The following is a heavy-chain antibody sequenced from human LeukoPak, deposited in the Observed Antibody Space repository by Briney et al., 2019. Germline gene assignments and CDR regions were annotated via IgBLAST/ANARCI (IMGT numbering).Heavy chain of an antibody. J-gene: IGHJ5*02. Sequence: PSETLSLTCTVSGGSLSDYYWTWVRQLPRKGLEGIGYIYYTGSTNSNPSLTSRVTISVDTSKTQFTLKLSSVTAAYTALYYCARHRARMVVVPAANNWCDPWGQGTLVTVSS. V-gene: IGHV4-59*08. CDR3: ARHRARMVVVPAANNWCDP. CDR2: IYYTGST. D-gene: IGHD2-2*01. CDR1: GGSLSDYY.